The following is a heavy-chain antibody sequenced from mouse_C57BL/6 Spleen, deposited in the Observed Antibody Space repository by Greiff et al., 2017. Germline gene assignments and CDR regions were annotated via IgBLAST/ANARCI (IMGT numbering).Heavy chain of an antibody. Sequence: VQLQQSGAELARPGASVKMSCTASGFTFTSDTMHWVKQRPGQGLEWIGYINPCSGYTKYDQKFKDKATLTADKSSNPAYLQLSSLAAEDSAVYYCASSELYWFAYWGQGTLVTVYA. CDR3: ASSELYWFAY. CDR2: INPCSGYT. V-gene: IGHV1-4*01. J-gene: IGHJ3*01. CDR1: GFTFTSDT.